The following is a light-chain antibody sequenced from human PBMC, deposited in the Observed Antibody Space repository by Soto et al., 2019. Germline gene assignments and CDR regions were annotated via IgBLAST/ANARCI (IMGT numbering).Light chain of an antibody. J-gene: IGKJ4*01. V-gene: IGKV3-20*01. CDR2: GAS. Sequence: EIVMTQSPATLSVSPGESATLSCRASQNIGNNLAWYQQKPGQAPRLLIYGASIRATGIPGRFSGSGSGTDFTLTISRLEPEDFAVYYCQQYGSSPLTFGGGTKVDSK. CDR1: QNIGNN. CDR3: QQYGSSPLT.